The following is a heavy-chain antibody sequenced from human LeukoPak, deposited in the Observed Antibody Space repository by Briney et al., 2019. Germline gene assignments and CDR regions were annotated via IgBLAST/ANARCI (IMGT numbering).Heavy chain of an antibody. Sequence: GGSLRLSCAASGFTFSSYAMHWVRQAPGKGLEWVAVISYDGSNKYYADSVKGRFTISRDNSKNTLYLQMNSLRAEDTAVYYCARYSSGMRSFDYWGQGTLVTVSS. CDR2: ISYDGSNK. V-gene: IGHV3-30*04. CDR3: ARYSSGMRSFDY. D-gene: IGHD6-19*01. J-gene: IGHJ4*02. CDR1: GFTFSSYA.